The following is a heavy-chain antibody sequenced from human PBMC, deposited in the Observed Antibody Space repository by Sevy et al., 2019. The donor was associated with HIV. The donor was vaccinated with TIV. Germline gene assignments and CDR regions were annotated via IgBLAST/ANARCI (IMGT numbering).Heavy chain of an antibody. D-gene: IGHD3-22*01. CDR1: GYTLTGLS. V-gene: IGHV1-24*01. Sequence: ASVKVSCKVSGYTLTGLSMHWVRQAPGKGLEWMGSSDPEDGETIYAQRLQGRLTMTEDTSADTAYMELNGLRSDDTAIYYCATTKDYYESSGCPFDFWGQGTLVTVSS. J-gene: IGHJ4*02. CDR3: ATTKDYYESSGCPFDF. CDR2: SDPEDGET.